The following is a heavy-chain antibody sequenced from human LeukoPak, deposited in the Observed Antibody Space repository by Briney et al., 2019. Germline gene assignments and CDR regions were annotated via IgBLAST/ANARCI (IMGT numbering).Heavy chain of an antibody. V-gene: IGHV4-59*08. J-gene: IGHJ4*02. CDR1: GGSISSYY. CDR3: ARADGSSVTTASCFDY. D-gene: IGHD4-17*01. Sequence: PSETLSLTCTVSGGSISSYYWSWIRQPPGKGLEWIGYIYYSGSTNYNPSLKSRVTISVDTSKNQFSLMLSSVTAADTAMYYCARADGSSVTTASCFDYWGQGTLVTVSS. CDR2: IYYSGST.